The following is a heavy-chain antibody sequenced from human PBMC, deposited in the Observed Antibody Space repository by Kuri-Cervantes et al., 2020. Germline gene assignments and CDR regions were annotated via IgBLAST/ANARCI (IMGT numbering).Heavy chain of an antibody. V-gene: IGHV1-69*10. J-gene: IGHJ4*02. CDR3: ARHHIHSSSPKQGYDY. Sequence: SVKVSCKASGGTFSSYAISWVRQAPGQGLEWMGGIIPILGTANYAQKFQGRVTITADKSTRTAYMELSSLRSEDTAVYYCARHHIHSSSPKQGYDYWGQGTLVTVSS. CDR1: GGTFSSYA. D-gene: IGHD6-6*01. CDR2: IIPILGTA.